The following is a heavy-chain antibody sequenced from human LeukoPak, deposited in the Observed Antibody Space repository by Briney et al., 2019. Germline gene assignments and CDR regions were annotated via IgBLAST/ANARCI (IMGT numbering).Heavy chain of an antibody. D-gene: IGHD4-23*01. CDR3: VRGGWELDY. J-gene: IGHJ4*02. Sequence: GGSLRLSCAASGFTFSSYWMSWVRQAPGKGLEWVANIKQVGSEIYYVDSVKGRFTISRDNAKDSLYLQMNSLRAEDTAVYYCVRGGWELDYWGQGTLVTVSS. CDR2: IKQVGSEI. V-gene: IGHV3-7*01. CDR1: GFTFSSYW.